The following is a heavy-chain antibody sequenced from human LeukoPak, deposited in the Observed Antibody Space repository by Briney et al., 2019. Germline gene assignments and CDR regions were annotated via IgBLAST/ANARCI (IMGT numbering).Heavy chain of an antibody. CDR2: ISSGSSYI. J-gene: IGHJ3*02. CDR3: ARDRGYSAPDDFDI. D-gene: IGHD5-18*01. CDR1: GFTFSSNT. V-gene: IGHV3-21*01. Sequence: GGSLRLSCAASGFTFSSNTMNWVRQAPGKGLEWVSSISSGSSYIYYADSVKGRFTISRDNAKNSLFLQMNSLRAEDTAVYYCARDRGYSAPDDFDIWGQGTMVTVSS.